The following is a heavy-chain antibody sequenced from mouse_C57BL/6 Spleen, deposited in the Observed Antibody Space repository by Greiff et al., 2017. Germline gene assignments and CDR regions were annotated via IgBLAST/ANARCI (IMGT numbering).Heavy chain of an antibody. V-gene: IGHV1-18*01. Sequence: SGPELVKPGASVKIPCKASGYTFTDYNMDWVKQSHGKSLEWIGDINPNNGGTIYNQKFKGKATLTVDKSSSTAYMELRSLTSEDTAVXYCARRVNDYDRFAYWGQGTLVTVSA. CDR3: ARRVNDYDRFAY. CDR1: GYTFTDYN. J-gene: IGHJ3*01. D-gene: IGHD2-4*01. CDR2: INPNNGGT.